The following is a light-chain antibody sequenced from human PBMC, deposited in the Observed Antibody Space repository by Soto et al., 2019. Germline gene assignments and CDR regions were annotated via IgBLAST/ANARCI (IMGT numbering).Light chain of an antibody. J-gene: IGKJ5*01. CDR2: GAS. Sequence: EIVMMHSPATLSVSPGERATLSCRASQSVSSNLAWYQQKPGQAPRLLIYGASTRATGIPARFSGSGSGTEFTLTISSLQSEDFAVYYCQQYNNWLSITFGQGTRLEIK. V-gene: IGKV3-15*01. CDR1: QSVSSN. CDR3: QQYNNWLSIT.